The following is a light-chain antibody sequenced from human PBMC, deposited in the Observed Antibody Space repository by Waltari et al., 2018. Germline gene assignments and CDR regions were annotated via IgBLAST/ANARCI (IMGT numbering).Light chain of an antibody. V-gene: IGKV4-1*01. CDR3: QQYFSGHT. CDR2: WAS. CDR1: HSVLETSANKNY. J-gene: IGKJ2*01. Sequence: DIVMTQSPDSLAVSLGERATLHCKSSHSVLETSANKNYLAWYQQRPGQSPKMLFYWASVREAGVPERLSASGSGTDFTLTINSLQAEDVAVYFCQQYFSGHTFGQGTKLEIK.